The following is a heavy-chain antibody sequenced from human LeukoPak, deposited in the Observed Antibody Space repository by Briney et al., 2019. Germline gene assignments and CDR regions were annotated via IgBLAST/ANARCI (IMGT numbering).Heavy chain of an antibody. CDR1: GSTFTNYG. Sequence: GASVKASCKASGSTFTNYGISWGRQAARQELEWMGWISAYNGNTHYAQNLQGRVTMTTDASTSTAYMELKSLRSADTAVYYCAGVSGYSYGYEDYWGQGTLVSVSS. J-gene: IGHJ4*02. D-gene: IGHD5-18*01. CDR2: ISAYNGNT. V-gene: IGHV1-18*01. CDR3: AGVSGYSYGYEDY.